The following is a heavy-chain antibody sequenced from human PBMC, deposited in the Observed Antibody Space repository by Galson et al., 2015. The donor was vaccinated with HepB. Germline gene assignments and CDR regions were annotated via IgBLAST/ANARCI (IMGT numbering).Heavy chain of an antibody. D-gene: IGHD3-22*01. Sequence: QSGAEVKKPGASVKVSCKASGGTFSSYAISWVRQAPGQGLEWMGGIIPIFGTANYAQKFQGRVTITADEFTSTAYMELSSLRSEDTAVYYCARGARDYYDSSVYWFDPWGQGTLVTVSS. V-gene: IGHV1-69*13. CDR1: GGTFSSYA. CDR2: IIPIFGTA. J-gene: IGHJ5*02. CDR3: ARGARDYYDSSVYWFDP.